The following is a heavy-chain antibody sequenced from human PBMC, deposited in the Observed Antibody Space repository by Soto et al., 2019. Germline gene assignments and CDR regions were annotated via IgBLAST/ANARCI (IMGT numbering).Heavy chain of an antibody. Sequence: PGGSLRLSCAASGFTFSTYAMNWVRQAPGKGLEWVSGISGGNTYYADSVRGRFTISRDNSKNTLYLQMNSLRAEDTAVYYCAKAQIWFGTSWGQGTLVTVSS. D-gene: IGHD1-7*01. CDR1: GFTFSTYA. J-gene: IGHJ4*02. V-gene: IGHV3-23*01. CDR3: AKAQIWFGTS. CDR2: ISGGNT.